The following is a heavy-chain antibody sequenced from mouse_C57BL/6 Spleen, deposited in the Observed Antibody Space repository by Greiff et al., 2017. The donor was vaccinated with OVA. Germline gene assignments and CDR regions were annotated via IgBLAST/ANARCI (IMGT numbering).Heavy chain of an antibody. J-gene: IGHJ4*01. CDR1: GYPFTSYW. Sequence: VQLQQPGAELVRPGSSVKLSCKASGYPFTSYWLAWLNQMPGQGLAWIGNIYPSDSETHYNQTFKDKATLTVDKSSSTAYMPHSSLTSEDSAVCYCARRYYDYAMDDWGQGTSGTVSS. D-gene: IGHD1-1*01. V-gene: IGHV1-61*01. CDR2: IYPSDSET. CDR3: ARRYYDYAMDD.